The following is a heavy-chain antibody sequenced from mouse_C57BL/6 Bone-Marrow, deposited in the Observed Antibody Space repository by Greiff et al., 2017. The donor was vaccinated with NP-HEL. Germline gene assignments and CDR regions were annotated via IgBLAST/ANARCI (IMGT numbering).Heavy chain of an antibody. CDR2: ISSGGSYT. V-gene: IGHV5-6*01. CDR3: ARGAKDYAMDY. Sequence: EVKLMESGGDLVKPGGSLKLSCAASGFTFSSYGMSWVRQTPDKRLEWVATISSGGSYTYYPDSVKGRFTISRDNAKNTLYLQMSSLKSEDTAMYYCARGAKDYAMDYWGQGTSVTVSS. CDR1: GFTFSSYG. D-gene: IGHD3-1*01. J-gene: IGHJ4*01.